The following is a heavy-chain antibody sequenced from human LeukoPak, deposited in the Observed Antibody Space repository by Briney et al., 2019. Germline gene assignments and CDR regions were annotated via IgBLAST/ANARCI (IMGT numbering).Heavy chain of an antibody. CDR3: ARDLGANPPQPYGMDV. J-gene: IGHJ6*02. Sequence: GGSLRLSCAASGFTFSDYYMSWIRQAPGKGLEWVSYISSSGSTIYYADSVKGRFTISRDNAKNSLYLQINSLRAEDTAVYYCARDLGANPPQPYGMDVWGQGTTVTVSS. D-gene: IGHD3-16*01. CDR2: ISSSGSTI. CDR1: GFTFSDYY. V-gene: IGHV3-11*01.